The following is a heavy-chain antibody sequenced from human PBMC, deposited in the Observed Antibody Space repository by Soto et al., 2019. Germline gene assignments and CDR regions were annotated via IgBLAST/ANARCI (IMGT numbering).Heavy chain of an antibody. V-gene: IGHV4-30-2*01. Sequence: QLQLQESGSGLVKPSQTLSLTCAVSGGSISSGGYSWSWIRQPPGKGLEWIGYIYHSGSTYYNPSLKSRVTISVARSKNQFSLKLSSVTAADTAVYYCARGNLNYDILTGYSNYYYYGMDVWGQGTTVTVSS. CDR3: ARGNLNYDILTGYSNYYYYGMDV. CDR2: IYHSGST. D-gene: IGHD3-9*01. CDR1: GGSISSGGYS. J-gene: IGHJ6*02.